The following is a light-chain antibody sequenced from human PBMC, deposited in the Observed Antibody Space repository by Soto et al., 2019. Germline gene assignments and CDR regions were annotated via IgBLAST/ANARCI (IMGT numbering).Light chain of an antibody. CDR3: QRYRHGRT. CDR1: QSVSTN. V-gene: IGKV3-15*01. CDR2: GAS. Sequence: ERVMTQSPATLSVSPGERATLSCRASQSVSTNLVWYQQKPGQAPRLLIYGASTRATGVPVRISGTGSGTDVALPFSSPRSGDTACCYWQRYRHGRTFCQGTRWIS. J-gene: IGKJ1*01.